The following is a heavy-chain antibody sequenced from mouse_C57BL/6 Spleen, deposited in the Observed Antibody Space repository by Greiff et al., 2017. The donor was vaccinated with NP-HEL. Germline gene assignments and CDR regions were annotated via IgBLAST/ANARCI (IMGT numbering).Heavy chain of an antibody. CDR2: IVPSDSCT. J-gene: IGHJ2*01. Sequence: QVQLQQPGAELVKPGASVKLSCKASGYTFTSYWMQWVKQRPGQGLEWIGEIVPSDSCTNYNQKFKGKATLTVDTSSSTAYMQLSSLTAEDSAVYYWARGGDFDDWGQGTTHTVPS. V-gene: IGHV1-50*01. CDR1: GYTFTSYW. CDR3: ARGGDFDD.